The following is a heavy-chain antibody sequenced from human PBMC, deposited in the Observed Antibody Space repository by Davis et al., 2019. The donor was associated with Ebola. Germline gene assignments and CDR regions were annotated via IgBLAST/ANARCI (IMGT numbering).Heavy chain of an antibody. V-gene: IGHV3-7*01. CDR2: IKQDGSEK. CDR1: GFTFSDYA. J-gene: IGHJ4*02. Sequence: GESLKISCIGSGFTFSDYAMTWVRQAPGKGLEWVANIKQDGSEKYYVDSVKGRFTISRDNAKNSLYLQMNSLRDEDTAVYYCAARGIVVYWGQGTLVTVSS. D-gene: IGHD1-26*01. CDR3: AARGIVVY.